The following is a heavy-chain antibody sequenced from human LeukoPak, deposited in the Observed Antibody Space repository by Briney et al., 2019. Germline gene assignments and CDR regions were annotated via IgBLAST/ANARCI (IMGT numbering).Heavy chain of an antibody. CDR3: ARASLLVRFDP. V-gene: IGHV4-59*01. Sequence: SETLSLTCTVSGGSISSYYWSWIRRPPGKGLEWIGYIYYSGSTNYNPSLKSRVTISVDTSKNQFSLKLSSVTAADTAVYYCARASLLVRFDPWGQGTLVTVSS. CDR1: GGSISSYY. J-gene: IGHJ5*02. CDR2: IYYSGST. D-gene: IGHD2-21*01.